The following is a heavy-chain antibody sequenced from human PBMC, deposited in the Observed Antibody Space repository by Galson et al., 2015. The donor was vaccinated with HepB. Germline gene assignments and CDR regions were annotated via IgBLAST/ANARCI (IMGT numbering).Heavy chain of an antibody. J-gene: IGHJ4*02. CDR1: GDSLTNSNYS. CDR2: IHSTGNT. Sequence: SETLSLTCTVSGDSLTNSNYSWGWLRQPPGMALEWIASIHSTGNTYYKSSLKSRVTISADTSKNHFFLTLTSATAADTAVYYCARQGPNLRWYFEDWGQGTLVTVSS. V-gene: IGHV4-39*01. CDR3: ARQGPNLRWYFED. D-gene: IGHD4-23*01.